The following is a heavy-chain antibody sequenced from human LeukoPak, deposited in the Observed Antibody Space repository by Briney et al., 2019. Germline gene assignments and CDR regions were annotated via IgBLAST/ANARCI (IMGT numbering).Heavy chain of an antibody. CDR2: INAGNGNT. D-gene: IGHD6-13*01. CDR1: GYTFTSYA. CDR3: ARVGYSSSWYYAFDI. Sequence: ASVKVSCKASGYTFTSYAMHWVRQAPGQRLEWMGWINAGNGNTKYSQKFQGRVTITRDTSVSTAYMELSSLRSEDTAVYYCARVGYSSSWYYAFDIWAKGQWSPSLQ. J-gene: IGHJ3*02. V-gene: IGHV1-3*01.